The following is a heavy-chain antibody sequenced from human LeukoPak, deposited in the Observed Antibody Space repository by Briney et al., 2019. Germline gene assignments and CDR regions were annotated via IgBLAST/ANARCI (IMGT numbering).Heavy chain of an antibody. CDR3: ARVSWTHYFDY. Sequence: RGSLRLSCAASGFTFSSYWMSWVRQAPGKGLEWVANIKQDGSEKYYVDSVKGRFTISRDNAKNSLYLQMNSLRAEDTAVYYCARVSWTHYFDYWGQGTLVTVSS. CDR1: GFTFSSYW. V-gene: IGHV3-7*01. CDR2: IKQDGSEK. J-gene: IGHJ4*02. D-gene: IGHD6-13*01.